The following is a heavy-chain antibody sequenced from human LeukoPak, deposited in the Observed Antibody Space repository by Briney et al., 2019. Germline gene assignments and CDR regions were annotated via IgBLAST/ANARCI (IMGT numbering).Heavy chain of an antibody. CDR1: GFTFSSYD. CDR2: IGTAGDT. D-gene: IGHD1-26*01. Sequence: GGSLRLSCAASGFTFSSYDMHWVRQATGKGLEWVSAIGTAGDTYYPGSVKGRFTISRENAKNSLYLQMNSLRAGDTAVYYCARGLRRGTGDAFDIWGQGTMVTVSS. CDR3: ARGLRRGTGDAFDI. J-gene: IGHJ3*02. V-gene: IGHV3-13*01.